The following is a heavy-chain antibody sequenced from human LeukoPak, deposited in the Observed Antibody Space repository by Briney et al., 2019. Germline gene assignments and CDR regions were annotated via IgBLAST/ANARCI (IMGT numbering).Heavy chain of an antibody. D-gene: IGHD2-15*01. CDR3: ARSYCSGGSCFHFDY. CDR2: IYYSGST. CDR1: GGSISSGDYY. V-gene: IGHV4-30-4*08. J-gene: IGHJ4*02. Sequence: SQTLSLTCTVSGGSISSGDYYWSWIRQPPGKGLEWIGYIYYSGSTYYNPSLKSRVTISVDTSKNQFSLKLSSVTAADTAVYYCARSYCSGGSCFHFDYWGQGTLVTVSS.